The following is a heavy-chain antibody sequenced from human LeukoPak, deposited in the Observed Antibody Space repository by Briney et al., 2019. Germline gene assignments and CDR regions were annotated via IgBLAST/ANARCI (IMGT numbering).Heavy chain of an antibody. CDR1: GFTFSSYA. D-gene: IGHD3/OR15-3a*01. V-gene: IGHV3-23*01. Sequence: GGSLRLSCAASGFTFSSYAMSWVRQAPGKGLEWVSAISGSGGSTYYADSVKGRFTISRDNSKNTQCLQMNSLRAEDTAVYYCAKVFGTYGTFDIWGQGTMVTVSS. CDR2: ISGSGGST. J-gene: IGHJ3*02. CDR3: AKVFGTYGTFDI.